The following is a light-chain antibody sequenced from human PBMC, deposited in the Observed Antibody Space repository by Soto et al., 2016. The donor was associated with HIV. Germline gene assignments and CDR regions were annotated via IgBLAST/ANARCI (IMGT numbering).Light chain of an antibody. J-gene: IGKJ2*01. V-gene: IGKV1-6*01. CDR2: AAS. CDR1: QGIRND. Sequence: AIQMIQSPSSLSASVGDRVTITCRASQGIRNDLGWYQQKPGKAPKLLIYAASSLQSGVPSRFSGSGSGTDFTLTINSLQPEDFATYYCLQDYNYPYTFGQGTNLEMK. CDR3: LQDYNYPYT.